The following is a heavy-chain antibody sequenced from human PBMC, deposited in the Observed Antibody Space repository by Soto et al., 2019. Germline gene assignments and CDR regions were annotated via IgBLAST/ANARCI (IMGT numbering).Heavy chain of an antibody. J-gene: IGHJ6*02. V-gene: IGHV3-33*01. D-gene: IGHD3-16*01. CDR1: GFTFKNFA. Sequence: QVQVVDSGGGVVQPGRSRRLSCAASGFTFKNFAFHWVRQAPGKGLEWVSIIWIDGSNKDYAESVKGRCTISRYGYKNTDQLKRKRLRAQDTAVYYCVTGVYFDYTGHLYGIDVWGQGTKVSVSS. CDR3: VTGVYFDYTGHLYGIDV. CDR2: IWIDGSNK.